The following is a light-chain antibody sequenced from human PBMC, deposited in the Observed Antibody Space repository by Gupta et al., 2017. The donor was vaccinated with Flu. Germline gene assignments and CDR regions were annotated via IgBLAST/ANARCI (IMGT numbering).Light chain of an antibody. Sequence: ETVLTQSPATLSLSPGERATLSCRASQSVSSNLAWYQQKPGQAPRLLIYDASNRATGIPARFSGSGSGTDFTLTISSLEPEDFAVYYCQQRSNWPRGTFGQGTKVEIK. J-gene: IGKJ1*01. CDR2: DAS. CDR3: QQRSNWPRGT. CDR1: QSVSSN. V-gene: IGKV3-11*01.